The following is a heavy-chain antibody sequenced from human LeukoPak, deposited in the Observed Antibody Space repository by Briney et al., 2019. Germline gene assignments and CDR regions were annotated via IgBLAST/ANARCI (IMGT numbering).Heavy chain of an antibody. Sequence: PGGSLRLSCAASGFTFSSYAMSWVRQAPGKGLEWVSAISGSGGSTYYADSVKGRFTISRDNAQNSLYLQMNSLRAEDTAVYYCARDLGYGSGSPFDYWGQGTLVTVSS. D-gene: IGHD3-10*01. CDR3: ARDLGYGSGSPFDY. J-gene: IGHJ4*02. CDR2: ISGSGGST. V-gene: IGHV3-23*01. CDR1: GFTFSSYA.